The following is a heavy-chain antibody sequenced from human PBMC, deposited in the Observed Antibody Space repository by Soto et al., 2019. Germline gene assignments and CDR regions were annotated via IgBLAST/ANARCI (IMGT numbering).Heavy chain of an antibody. CDR1: GYTFSSYG. J-gene: IGHJ4*02. D-gene: IGHD6-19*01. V-gene: IGHV1-18*04. Sequence: ASVKVSCNASGYTFSSYGISWVRQAPGQGLEWMGWISAYNGNTNYAQKFQGRVTMTTDTSTSTASMELRSLRSDDTAMYYCASGGDNGGWSENYSYFDYYRQGTLFPASS. CDR2: ISAYNGNT. CDR3: ASGGDNGGWSENYSYFDY.